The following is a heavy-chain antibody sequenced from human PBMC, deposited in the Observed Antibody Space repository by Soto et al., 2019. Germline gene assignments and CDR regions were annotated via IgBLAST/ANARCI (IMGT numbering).Heavy chain of an antibody. CDR1: GDTFTDYY. D-gene: IGHD6-19*01. V-gene: IGHV1-2*02. Sequence: QVQLVQSGAEVKKPGASVKVSCKASGDTFTDYYMHWVRQAPGQGLEWMGWINPNSGGTNYAQKFQGRVTTTRDTSISTAYMELNRLRSDDTAVYYCARDQSPSSGWPGMDVWGQGTTVTVSS. J-gene: IGHJ6*02. CDR3: ARDQSPSSGWPGMDV. CDR2: INPNSGGT.